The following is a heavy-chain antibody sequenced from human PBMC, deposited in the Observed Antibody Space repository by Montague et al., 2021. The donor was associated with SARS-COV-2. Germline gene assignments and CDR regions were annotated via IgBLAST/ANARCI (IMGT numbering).Heavy chain of an antibody. CDR1: GGSISSYY. J-gene: IGHJ3*02. D-gene: IGHD6-19*01. Sequence: ETLSLTCTVSGGSISSYYWSWIRQPPGKGLEWIGYIYYSGSTNYNPSLKSRVTISADTSKNQFSLKLSSVTAADTAVYYCARGSGWMGNAFDIWGQGTMVTVSS. CDR3: ARGSGWMGNAFDI. V-gene: IGHV4-59*01. CDR2: IYYSGST.